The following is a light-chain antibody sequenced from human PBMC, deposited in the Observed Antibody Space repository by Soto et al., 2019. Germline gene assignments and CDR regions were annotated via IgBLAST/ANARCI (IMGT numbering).Light chain of an antibody. J-gene: IGKJ4*01. CDR2: GAS. CDR3: QHYGGSPRLT. CDR1: QSVSSNY. Sequence: MVLTRSPDTGSLSTWEGGTLSFRSIQSVSSNYLAWYQLKPGQAPRLLIYGASSRATGIPDRFSGGGSGTDFTLTISSLEPEDFAVYFCQHYGGSPRLTFGGVAK. V-gene: IGKV3-20*01.